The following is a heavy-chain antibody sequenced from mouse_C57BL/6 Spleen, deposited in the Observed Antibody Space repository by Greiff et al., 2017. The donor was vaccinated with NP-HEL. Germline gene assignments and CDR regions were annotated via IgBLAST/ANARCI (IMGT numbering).Heavy chain of an antibody. CDR1: GYAFSSYW. CDR2: IYPGDGDT. CDR3: ARPVVAPYWYFDV. Sequence: QVQLQQSGAELVKPGASVKISCKASGYAFSSYWMNWVKQRPGKGLEWIGQIYPGDGDTNYNGKFKGKATLTADKSSSTAYMQLSSLTSEDSAVYFCARPVVAPYWYFDVWGTGTTVTVSS. V-gene: IGHV1-80*01. D-gene: IGHD1-1*01. J-gene: IGHJ1*03.